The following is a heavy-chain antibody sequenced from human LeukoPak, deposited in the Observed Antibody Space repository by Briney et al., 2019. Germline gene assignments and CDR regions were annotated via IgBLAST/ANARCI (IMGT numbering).Heavy chain of an antibody. CDR1: GYTFTGYY. CDR2: INPNSGGT. V-gene: IGHV1-2*02. D-gene: IGHD4/OR15-4a*01. Sequence: ASVKVSCKASGYTFTGYYMHWVRQAPGQGLEWMGWINPNSGGTNYAQKFQGRVTMTRDTSISTAYMELSRLRSDDTAVYYCASTRRLGDYGSWFDPWGQGTLVSVSS. J-gene: IGHJ5*02. CDR3: ASTRRLGDYGSWFDP.